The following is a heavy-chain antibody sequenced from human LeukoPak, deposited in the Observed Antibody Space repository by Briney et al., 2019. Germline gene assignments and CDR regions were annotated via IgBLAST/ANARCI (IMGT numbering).Heavy chain of an antibody. CDR2: ISGSGGST. D-gene: IGHD3-3*01. V-gene: IGHV3-23*01. Sequence: GGSLRLSCAASGFTFSSYAMSWVRQAPGKGLEWVSSISGSGGSTYYADSVKGRFTISRDNSKNTLYLQMNSLRAEDTAVYYCPIRFLEWLPFDYWGQGTLVTVSS. J-gene: IGHJ4*02. CDR1: GFTFSSYA. CDR3: PIRFLEWLPFDY.